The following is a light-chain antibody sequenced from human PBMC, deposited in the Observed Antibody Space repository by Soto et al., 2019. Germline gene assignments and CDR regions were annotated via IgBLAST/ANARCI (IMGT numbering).Light chain of an antibody. Sequence: DIQMTQSPSSMSASVGDRVTITCRASQSIANYLNWYQQKPGKAPKLLIYAASTFQSGVPSKFSGSGFGTDFTLTISSLQTEDFATYYCQQNYSPHPITFGQGTRLEIK. V-gene: IGKV1-39*01. CDR2: AAS. CDR3: QQNYSPHPIT. J-gene: IGKJ5*01. CDR1: QSIANY.